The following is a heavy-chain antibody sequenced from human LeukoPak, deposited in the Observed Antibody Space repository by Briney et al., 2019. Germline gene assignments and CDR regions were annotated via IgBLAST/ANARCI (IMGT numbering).Heavy chain of an antibody. D-gene: IGHD2/OR15-2a*01. J-gene: IGHJ5*02. CDR3: GSYYLENNWFDP. CDR1: GGSISSGGYY. CDR2: IYYSGST. Sequence: SQTLSLTCTVSGGSISSGGYYWSWIRQHPGKGLEWIGYIYYSGSTNYNPSLKSRVTISVDTSKNQFSLKLSSVTAADTAVYYCGSYYLENNWFDPWGQGTLVTVSS. V-gene: IGHV4-61*08.